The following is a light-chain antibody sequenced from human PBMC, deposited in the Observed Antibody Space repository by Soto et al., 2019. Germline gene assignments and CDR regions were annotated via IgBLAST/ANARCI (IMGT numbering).Light chain of an antibody. CDR2: GAS. Sequence: EVVMTQSPATLSVSPGERATLSCRASQSVSNNYLAWYQQKPGQAPRLLIYGASTRATGIPARFSGSGSGTEFTLTISSLQSEDFAVYYCQQYYDWPINFGQGTRLEIK. CDR1: QSVSNN. J-gene: IGKJ5*01. V-gene: IGKV3-15*01. CDR3: QQYYDWPIN.